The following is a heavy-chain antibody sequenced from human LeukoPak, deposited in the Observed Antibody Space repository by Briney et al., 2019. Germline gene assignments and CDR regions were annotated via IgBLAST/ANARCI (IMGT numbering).Heavy chain of an antibody. J-gene: IGHJ6*03. D-gene: IGHD3-22*01. Sequence: PSETLSLTCAVYGGSFSGYYWTWIRQTPERGLEWIGEMNPSGSTNYNPSLKSRVTISVDTSKNQFSLELSSVTAADTAVYYCARGRQDVTMIVVVMTAVSYYLDVWGKGTTVTVS. CDR2: MNPSGST. CDR1: GGSFSGYY. CDR3: ARGRQDVTMIVVVMTAVSYYLDV. V-gene: IGHV4-34*01.